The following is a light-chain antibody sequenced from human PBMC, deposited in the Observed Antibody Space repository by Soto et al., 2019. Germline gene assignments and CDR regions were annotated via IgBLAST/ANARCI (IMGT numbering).Light chain of an antibody. CDR1: SSDVGGYNY. CDR3: SSYTTSNTRQIV. Sequence: QSALTQPASASGSPGQWITISCTGTSSDVGGYNYVSWYQHHPGKAPKLIIYDVSNRPSGVSNRFSGSKSGNTASLTISGLQPEDEADYYCSSYTTSNTRQIVFGTGTKVTVL. V-gene: IGLV2-14*03. CDR2: DVS. J-gene: IGLJ1*01.